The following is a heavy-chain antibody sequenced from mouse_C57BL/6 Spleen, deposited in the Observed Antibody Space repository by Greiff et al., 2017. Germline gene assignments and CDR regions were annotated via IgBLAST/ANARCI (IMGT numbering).Heavy chain of an antibody. J-gene: IGHJ2*01. Sequence: VQLQQSGAELVRPGASVTLSCTASGFNIKDYYMHWVKQRPEQGLEWIGRIDPEDGATEYAPQFQGKATMTADTSSNTAYRQLSSLTSEDTAVYYWTKITGTFDYWGQGTTLTVSS. CDR2: IDPEDGAT. CDR3: TKITGTFDY. CDR1: GFNIKDYY. D-gene: IGHD4-1*01. V-gene: IGHV14-1*01.